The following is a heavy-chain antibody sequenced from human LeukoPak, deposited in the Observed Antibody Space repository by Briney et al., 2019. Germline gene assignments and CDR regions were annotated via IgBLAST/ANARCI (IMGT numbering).Heavy chain of an antibody. CDR3: ATPYGDLYYYYGMDV. V-gene: IGHV3-33*01. CDR2: IWYDGSNK. Sequence: GGSLRLSCAASGFTFSSYGMHWVRQAPGKGLEWVAVIWYDGSNKYYADSVKGRFTISRDNSKNTLYLQMNSLRAEDTAVYYCATPYGDLYYYYGMDVWGQGTTVTVSS. CDR1: GFTFSSYG. D-gene: IGHD4-17*01. J-gene: IGHJ6*02.